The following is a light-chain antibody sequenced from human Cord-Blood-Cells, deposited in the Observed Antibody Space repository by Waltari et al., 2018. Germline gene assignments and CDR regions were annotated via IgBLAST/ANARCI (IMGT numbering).Light chain of an antibody. V-gene: IGLV3-25*03. CDR2: KDS. CDR3: QSADSSGTYHVV. Sequence: SYELPQPPSVSVSPGQTARITCSGDAFPKQYAYWYQQKPGQAPVLVIYKDSERPSGIPERFSGSSSGTTVTLTISGVQAEDEADYYCQSADSSGTYHVVFGGGTKLTVL. J-gene: IGLJ2*01. CDR1: AFPKQY.